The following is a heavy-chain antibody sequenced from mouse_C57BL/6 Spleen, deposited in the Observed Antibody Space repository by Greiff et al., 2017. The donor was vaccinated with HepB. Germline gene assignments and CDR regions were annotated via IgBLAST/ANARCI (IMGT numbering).Heavy chain of an antibody. CDR1: GFTFSSYA. J-gene: IGHJ2*01. Sequence: EVKVEESGGGLVKPGGSLKLSCAASGFTFSSYAMSWVRQTPEKRLEWVATISDGGSYTYYPDNVKGRFTISRDNAKNNLYLQMSHLKSEDTAMYYCARDVITTVVATDYFDYWGQGTTLTVSS. CDR3: ARDVITTVVATDYFDY. D-gene: IGHD1-1*01. CDR2: ISDGGSYT. V-gene: IGHV5-4*01.